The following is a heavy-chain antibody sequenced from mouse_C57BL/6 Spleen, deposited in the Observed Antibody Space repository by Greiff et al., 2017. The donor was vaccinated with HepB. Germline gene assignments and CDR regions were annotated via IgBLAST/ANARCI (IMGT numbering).Heavy chain of an antibody. V-gene: IGHV1-18*01. D-gene: IGHD3-2*02. J-gene: IGHJ3*01. CDR1: GYTFTDYN. Sequence: EVKLMESGPELVKPGASVKIPCKASGYTFTDYNMDWVKQSHGKSLEWIGDINPNNGGTIYNQKFKGKATLTVDKSSSTAYMELRSLTSEDTAVYYCARSRQLRLLAYWGQGTLVTVSA. CDR3: ARSRQLRLLAY. CDR2: INPNNGGT.